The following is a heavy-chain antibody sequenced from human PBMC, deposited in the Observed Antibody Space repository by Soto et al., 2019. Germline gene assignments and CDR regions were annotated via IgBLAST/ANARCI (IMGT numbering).Heavy chain of an antibody. J-gene: IGHJ6*03. CDR1: GGTFSSYA. Sequence: ASVKVSCKASGGTFSSYAISWVRQAPGQGLEWMGGIIPIFGTANYAQKFQGRVTITADESTRTAYMELSSLRSEDTAVCYCARVGYYDSRNPEYYYNYIDVWGKGTTVTVSS. CDR2: IIPIFGTA. V-gene: IGHV1-69*13. D-gene: IGHD3-10*01. CDR3: ARVGYYDSRNPEYYYNYIDV.